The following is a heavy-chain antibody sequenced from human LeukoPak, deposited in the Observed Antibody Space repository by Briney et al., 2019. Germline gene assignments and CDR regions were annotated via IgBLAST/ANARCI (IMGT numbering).Heavy chain of an antibody. D-gene: IGHD3-3*01. V-gene: IGHV3-30-3*01. J-gene: IGHJ4*02. CDR3: ARASTYYDFWSGYT. CDR1: GFTFSSYA. Sequence: GGSLRLSCAASGFTFSSYAMHWVRQAPGKGLEWVAVISYDGSNKYYADSVKGRFTISRDNYKNTLYLQMNSLRAEDTAVYYCARASTYYDFWSGYTWGQGTLVTVSS. CDR2: ISYDGSNK.